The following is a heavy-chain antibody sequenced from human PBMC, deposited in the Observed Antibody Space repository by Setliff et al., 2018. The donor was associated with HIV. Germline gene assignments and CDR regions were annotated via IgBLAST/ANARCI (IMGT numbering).Heavy chain of an antibody. V-gene: IGHV4-61*01. CDR1: GGSVGSGSYY. CDR2: IYYSGIT. D-gene: IGHD6-6*01. Sequence: SETLSLTCTVSGGSVGSGSYYWSWIRQSPGKGLEWIGYIYYSGITTYNPSLKSRVTISIDTSKNQFSLKLSSVTAADTAVYYCASEAWTSYRSSSGYYYYYMDVWGKGTTVTVSS. CDR3: ASEAWTSYRSSSGYYYYYMDV. J-gene: IGHJ6*03.